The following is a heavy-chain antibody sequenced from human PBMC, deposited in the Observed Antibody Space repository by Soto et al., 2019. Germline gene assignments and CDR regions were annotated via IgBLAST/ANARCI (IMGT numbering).Heavy chain of an antibody. CDR3: ARESSFCSGSSCYFIAPFDY. Sequence: GGSLRLSCAASGFTFNDHFMDWVRQAPGKGLEWVGRTRNKANSYTTEYAASVEGRFTVSRDDSKNSLYLQMNSLKTEDTAVYYCARESSFCSGSSCYFIAPFDYWGQGTLVTVSS. CDR2: TRNKANSYTT. D-gene: IGHD2-15*01. CDR1: GFTFNDHF. V-gene: IGHV3-72*01. J-gene: IGHJ4*02.